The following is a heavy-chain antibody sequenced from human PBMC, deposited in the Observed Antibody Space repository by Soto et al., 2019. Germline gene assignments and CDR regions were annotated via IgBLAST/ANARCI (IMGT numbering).Heavy chain of an antibody. D-gene: IGHD2-8*02. V-gene: IGHV1-46*01. CDR1: GYTFTSYY. CDR2: ISPSGGST. Sequence: ASVKVSCKASGYTFTSYYMHWVRQAPGQGLEWMGIISPSGGSTSYAQKFQGRVTMTRDTSTSTVYMELSSLRSEDTAVYHCAIKGRSGGPKYFDYWGQGTLVTVSS. CDR3: AIKGRSGGPKYFDY. J-gene: IGHJ4*02.